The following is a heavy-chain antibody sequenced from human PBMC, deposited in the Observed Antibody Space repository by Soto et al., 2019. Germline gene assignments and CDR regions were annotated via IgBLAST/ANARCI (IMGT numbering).Heavy chain of an antibody. V-gene: IGHV3-30-3*01. D-gene: IGHD3-3*01. CDR2: ISYDGSNK. CDR3: ARDALPYYDFWSGYSGFWFDP. Sequence: QVQLVESGGGVVQPGRSLRLSCAASGFTFSSYAMHWVRQAPGKGLEWVAVISYDGSNKYYADSLKGRFTISRDNSKNTLYLQMNSLRAEDTAVYYCARDALPYYDFWSGYSGFWFDPWGQGTLVTVSS. CDR1: GFTFSSYA. J-gene: IGHJ5*02.